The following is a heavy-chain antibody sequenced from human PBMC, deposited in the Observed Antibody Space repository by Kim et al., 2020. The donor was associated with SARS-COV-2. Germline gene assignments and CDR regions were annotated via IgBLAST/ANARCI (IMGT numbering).Heavy chain of an antibody. CDR3: ARDTPGQKAYDI. J-gene: IGHJ3*02. Sequence: YAGLGKSRITINADTSKNQFSLQLNSVSPEDTAVYYCARDTPGQKAYDIWGQGTMVTVSS. V-gene: IGHV6-1*01.